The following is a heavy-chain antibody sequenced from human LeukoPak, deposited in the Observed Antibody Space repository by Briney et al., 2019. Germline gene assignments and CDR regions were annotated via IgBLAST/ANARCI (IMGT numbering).Heavy chain of an antibody. CDR1: GFTFSSYW. Sequence: PGGSLRLSCAASGFTFSSYWMSWVRQAPGKGLEWVANIKQDGSEKYYVDSVKGRFTIPRDNAKNSLYLQMNSLRAEDTAVYYCARPVTSFDYYFDYWGQGTLVTVSS. D-gene: IGHD3-10*01. J-gene: IGHJ4*02. CDR3: ARPVTSFDYYFDY. V-gene: IGHV3-7*01. CDR2: IKQDGSEK.